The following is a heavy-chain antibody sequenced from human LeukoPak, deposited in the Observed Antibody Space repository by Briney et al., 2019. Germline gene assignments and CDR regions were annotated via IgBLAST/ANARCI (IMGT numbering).Heavy chain of an antibody. CDR2: FYTTGGT. Sequence: SETLSLTCSVSAGSIGSYYWSWIRQPPGKGLEWIGYFYTTGGTNYNPSLKSRVTISVDTSKNQFSLKLSSVAAADTAVYYCARGPASVWFGELLSGYFDFWGQGTLVTVSS. J-gene: IGHJ4*02. V-gene: IGHV4-4*09. CDR3: ARGPASVWFGELLSGYFDF. D-gene: IGHD3-10*01. CDR1: AGSIGSYY.